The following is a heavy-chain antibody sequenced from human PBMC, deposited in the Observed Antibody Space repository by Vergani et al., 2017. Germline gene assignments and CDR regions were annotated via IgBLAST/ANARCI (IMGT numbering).Heavy chain of an antibody. CDR3: ASSYYYYDSSGYPYFDY. CDR1: GGTFSSYA. Sequence: QVQLVQSGAEVKKPGSSVKVSCKASGGTFSSYAISWVRQAPGQGLEWMGGIIPIFGTANYAQKFQGRVTITADESTSTAYMELSSLRSEDTAVYYCASSYYYYDSSGYPYFDYWGQGTLVTVSS. V-gene: IGHV1-69*01. D-gene: IGHD3-22*01. CDR2: IIPIFGTA. J-gene: IGHJ4*02.